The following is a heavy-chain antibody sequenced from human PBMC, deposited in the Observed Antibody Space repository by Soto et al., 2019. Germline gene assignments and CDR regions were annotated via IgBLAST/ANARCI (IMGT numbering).Heavy chain of an antibody. J-gene: IGHJ5*02. D-gene: IGHD3-3*01. Sequence: EVQLLESGGGLVQPGESLRLSCAASGFTFSSYAMSWVRQAPGKGLEWVSAISGSGGSTYYADSVKGRFTISRDNSKNTLYKQMNSLRAEDTAVYYCAKTHTRPNWFDPWGQGTLVTVSS. CDR1: GFTFSSYA. V-gene: IGHV3-23*01. CDR3: AKTHTRPNWFDP. CDR2: ISGSGGST.